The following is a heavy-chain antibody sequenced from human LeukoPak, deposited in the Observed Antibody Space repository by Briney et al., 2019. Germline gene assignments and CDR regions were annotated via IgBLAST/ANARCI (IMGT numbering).Heavy chain of an antibody. CDR3: AKESAAGTELDY. CDR1: GFTFSSYW. D-gene: IGHD6-13*01. Sequence: GGSLRLSCAASGFTFSSYWMSWVRQAPGKGLEWVAVIWYDGSNKYYADSVKGRFTISRDNSKNTLYLQMNSLRAEDTAVYYCAKESAAGTELDYWGQGTLVTVSS. V-gene: IGHV3-33*06. J-gene: IGHJ4*02. CDR2: IWYDGSNK.